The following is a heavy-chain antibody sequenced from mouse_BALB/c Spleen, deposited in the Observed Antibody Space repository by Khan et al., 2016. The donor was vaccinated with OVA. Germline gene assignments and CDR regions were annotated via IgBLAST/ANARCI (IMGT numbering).Heavy chain of an antibody. J-gene: IGHJ3*01. D-gene: IGHD2-2*01. CDR3: ARRGYDEAWFAY. Sequence: EVELVESGGDLVKPGGSLKLSCAASGFTFSNYDMSWVRQTPDKRLEWVATISSAGSYTYYSDRVKGRFTISRDHAKNTLNLHMSSLQSEDTAMYYCARRGYDEAWFAYWGQGTLVTVSA. CDR2: ISSAGSYT. CDR1: GFTFSNYD. V-gene: IGHV5-6*01.